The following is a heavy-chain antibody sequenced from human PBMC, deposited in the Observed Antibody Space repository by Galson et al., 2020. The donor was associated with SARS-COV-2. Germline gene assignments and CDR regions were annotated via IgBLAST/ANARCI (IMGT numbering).Heavy chain of an antibody. D-gene: IGHD3-10*01. CDR2: IFHSGTT. CDR1: GASISSTNW. V-gene: IGHV4-4*02. CDR3: ARDRRSANYYNSFYYGMDV. Sequence: ASETLSLTCTVSGASISSTNWWSWVRQPPGKGLEWIGEIFHSGTTNYNPSLKSRVTISVDESKNQFSLKLTSVTAADTAVYYCARDRRSANYYNSFYYGMDVWGQGTTITVSS. J-gene: IGHJ6*02.